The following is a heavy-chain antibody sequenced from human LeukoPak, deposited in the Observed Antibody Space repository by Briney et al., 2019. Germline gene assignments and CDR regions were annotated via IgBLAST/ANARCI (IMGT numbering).Heavy chain of an antibody. CDR3: AKFNGHAFDI. V-gene: IGHV3-23*01. J-gene: IGHJ3*02. Sequence: GGSLRLSCTASGFTFCSYAMNWVRQAPGKGLEWVSGISGSAGSTYYADSVKGRFTISRDNSKNTLYLQMNSLRAEDTAVYYCAKFNGHAFDIWGQGTMVTVSS. CDR2: ISGSAGST. CDR1: GFTFCSYA.